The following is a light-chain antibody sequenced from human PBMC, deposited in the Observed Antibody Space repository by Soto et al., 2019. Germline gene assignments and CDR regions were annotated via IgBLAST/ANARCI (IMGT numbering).Light chain of an antibody. CDR3: QQSYNTPYT. V-gene: IGKV1-39*01. CDR1: QSISNY. Sequence: DIQMTQSPSSLSASLGDRVTITCRASQSISNYLNWYQQNPGKAPKLLIYAASSLQSGVPSRFTGSGSGTDFTLTISSLQLEDFASYYCQQSYNTPYTFGQGTNLGSN. J-gene: IGKJ2*01. CDR2: AAS.